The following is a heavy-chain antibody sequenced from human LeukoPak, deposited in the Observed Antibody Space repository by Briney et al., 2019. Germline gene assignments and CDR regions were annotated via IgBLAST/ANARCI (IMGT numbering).Heavy chain of an antibody. D-gene: IGHD4-17*01. CDR3: ARDYGDNNWFDH. Sequence: ASVKVSCKASGYTFTNYYMHWVRQAPGQGLEWMGIIHPSGGSTTSAQKFQGRVTMTRDTSTSTVYMELSSLRSEDTAVYYCARDYGDNNWFDHWGQGTLVTVSS. V-gene: IGHV1-46*01. J-gene: IGHJ5*02. CDR1: GYTFTNYY. CDR2: IHPSGGST.